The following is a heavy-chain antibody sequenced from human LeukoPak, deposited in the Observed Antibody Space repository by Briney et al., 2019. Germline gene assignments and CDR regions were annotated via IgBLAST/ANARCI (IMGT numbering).Heavy chain of an antibody. Sequence: SETLSLTCSVSGGSISSHYWSWIRQPPGKGLEWIGYIYYSGSTNYNPSLKSRVTISVDTSKNQFSLKLSSVTAADTAVYYCARASPGNSKSYYYYYYMDVWGKGTTVTISS. V-gene: IGHV4-59*08. D-gene: IGHD4-23*01. CDR2: IYYSGST. CDR1: GGSISSHY. J-gene: IGHJ6*03. CDR3: ARASPGNSKSYYYYYYMDV.